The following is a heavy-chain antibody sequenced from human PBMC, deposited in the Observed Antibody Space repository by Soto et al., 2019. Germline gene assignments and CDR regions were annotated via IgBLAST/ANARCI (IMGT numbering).Heavy chain of an antibody. CDR1: GFTFSSYS. J-gene: IGHJ6*02. CDR3: ARGYCSITSCYENYYYGMDV. V-gene: IGHV3-21*01. D-gene: IGHD2-2*01. CDR2: ISSSSSYI. Sequence: GGSLRLSCAASGFTFSSYSMNWVRQAPGKGLEWVSSISSSSSYIYYADSVKGRFTISRDNAKNSLYLQMNSLRAEDTAVYYCARGYCSITSCYENYYYGMDVSGQGTTVTVSS.